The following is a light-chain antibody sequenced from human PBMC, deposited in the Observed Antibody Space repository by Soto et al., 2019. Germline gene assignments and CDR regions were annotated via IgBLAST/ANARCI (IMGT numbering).Light chain of an antibody. J-gene: IGKJ4*01. CDR2: AAS. CDR1: QDSSNF. CDR3: QKCKIAPFT. V-gene: IGKV1-27*01. Sequence: IQITQSPSSLSAFVGATVTITCRASQDSSNFLAWYQQKPGKVPKLLIYAASTLQSGVPSRFSGSGSGTDFTLTISSLQPEDVATYYCQKCKIAPFTFGGGTKVDIK.